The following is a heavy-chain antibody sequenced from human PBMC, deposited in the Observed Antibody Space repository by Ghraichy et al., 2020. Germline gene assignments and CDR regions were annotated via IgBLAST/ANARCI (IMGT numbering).Heavy chain of an antibody. J-gene: IGHJ3*02. CDR3: ARHIPPYGDYLGDAFDI. CDR2: IYYSGST. D-gene: IGHD4-17*01. Sequence: GSLRLSCTVSGGSISSYYWSWIRQPPGKGLEWIGYIYYSGSTNYNPSLKSRVTISVDTSKNQFSLKLSSVTAADTAVYYCARHIPPYGDYLGDAFDIWGQGTMVTVSS. V-gene: IGHV4-59*08. CDR1: GGSISSYY.